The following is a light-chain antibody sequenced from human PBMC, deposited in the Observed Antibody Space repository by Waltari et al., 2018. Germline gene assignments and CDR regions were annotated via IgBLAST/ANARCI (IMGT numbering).Light chain of an antibody. CDR1: QSVSSSY. J-gene: IGKJ5*01. V-gene: IGKV3-20*01. CDR3: QQYGSSPIT. CDR2: DAS. Sequence: EIVLTQSPGTLSLSPGERATLSCRASQSVSSSYLASYQQKPGQAPRLLIHDASSRATGIPDRFSGSGSGTDFTLTISRLEPEDFAVYYCQQYGSSPITFGQGTRLEIK.